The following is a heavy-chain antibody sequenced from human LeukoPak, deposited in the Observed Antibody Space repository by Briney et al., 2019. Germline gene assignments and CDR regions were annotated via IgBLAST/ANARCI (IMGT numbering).Heavy chain of an antibody. CDR2: INWNGGRT. V-gene: IGHV3-20*04. D-gene: IGHD4-17*01. J-gene: IGHJ4*02. Sequence: PGGSLRLSRAASGFSFDDYGMSWVRQAPGKGLEWVSGINWNGGRTGYADSVKGRFTISRDNAKNSLYLQINSLRAEDTALYYCSRDYDYGDYPGYWGQGTLVTVSS. CDR3: SRDYDYGDYPGY. CDR1: GFSFDDYG.